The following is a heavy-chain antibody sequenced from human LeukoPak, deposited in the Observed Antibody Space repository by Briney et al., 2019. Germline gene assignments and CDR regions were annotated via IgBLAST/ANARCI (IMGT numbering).Heavy chain of an antibody. CDR1: GGSISSGSYY. CDR3: ATPGGYSSNWFDP. CDR2: IYTSGST. D-gene: IGHD5-18*01. Sequence: SQTLSLTCTVSGGSISSGSYYWSWIRQPAGKGLEWIGRIYTSGSTNYNPSLKSRVTISVDTSKNQFSLKLSSVTAADTAVYYCATPGGYSSNWFDPWGQGTLVTVSS. J-gene: IGHJ5*02. V-gene: IGHV4-61*02.